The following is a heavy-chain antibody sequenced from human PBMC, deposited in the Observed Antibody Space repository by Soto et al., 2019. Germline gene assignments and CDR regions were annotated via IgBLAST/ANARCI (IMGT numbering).Heavy chain of an antibody. CDR2: IIPIFETA. CDR1: GDSFSSYA. V-gene: IGHV1-69*01. J-gene: IGHJ4*02. Sequence: QVQLVQSGAELKKPGSSVTVSCKMSGDSFSSYAISWVRQARGEGLEWVGGIIPIFETANYAQTFQGIGTIPAVESTTTAYMEVTRLRPEDTAIFYCAASDSSSWQHDYWGQGTLITVSS. D-gene: IGHD6-13*01. CDR3: AASDSSSWQHDY.